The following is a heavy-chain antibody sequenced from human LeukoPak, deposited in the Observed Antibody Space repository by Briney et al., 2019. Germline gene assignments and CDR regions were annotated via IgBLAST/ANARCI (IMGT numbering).Heavy chain of an antibody. CDR2: INHSGST. J-gene: IGHJ6*03. CDR1: GGSFSGYY. D-gene: IGHD2-8*01. V-gene: IGHV4-34*01. Sequence: SETLSLTCAVYGGSFSGYYWSWIRQPPGKGLEWIGEINHSGSTNYNPSLKSRVTISVDTSKNQFSLKLSSVTAADTAVYYCARLIYYYYYMDVWGKGTTVTVSS. CDR3: ARLIYYYYYMDV.